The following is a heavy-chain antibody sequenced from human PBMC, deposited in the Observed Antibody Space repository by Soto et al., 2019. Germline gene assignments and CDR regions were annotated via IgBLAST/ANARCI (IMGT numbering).Heavy chain of an antibody. Sequence: ASVKVSCKASGYTFTSYYMHWVRQAPGQGLEWMGIINPSGGSTSYTQKFQGRVTMTRDTSTSTVYMELSSLRSEDTAVYYCARVLRMELILGELSFFLAYYYYMDVGGKGTTVTVPS. CDR1: GYTFTSYY. V-gene: IGHV1-46*03. D-gene: IGHD3-16*02. CDR3: ARVLRMELILGELSFFLAYYYYMDV. J-gene: IGHJ6*03. CDR2: INPSGGST.